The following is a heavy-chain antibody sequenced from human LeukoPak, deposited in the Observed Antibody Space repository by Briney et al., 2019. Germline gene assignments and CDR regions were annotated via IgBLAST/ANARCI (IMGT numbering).Heavy chain of an antibody. J-gene: IGHJ4*02. D-gene: IGHD6-6*01. CDR3: ARGPNSNWSGLDF. V-gene: IGHV3-74*01. CDR1: GNYW. Sequence: GGSLRLSCAASGNYWMHWARQLPGKGLVWVSRISPTGSTTSYADSVKGRFTVSRDNAKNTLYLQVNNLRAEDTAVYYCARGPNSNWSGLDFWGQGTLLTVSS. CDR2: ISPTGSTT.